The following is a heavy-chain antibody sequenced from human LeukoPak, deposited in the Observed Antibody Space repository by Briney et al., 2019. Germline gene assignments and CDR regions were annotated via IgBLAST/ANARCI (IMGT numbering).Heavy chain of an antibody. CDR2: IKQDGSEK. Sequence: PGGSLRLSCAASGFTFSSHWMSWVRQAPGKGLEWVANIKQDGSEKYYVDSVKGRFTISRDNAKNSLYLQMNSLRAEDTAVYYCARARGFVVVVAATYYFDYWGQGTLVTVSS. CDR1: GFTFSSHW. J-gene: IGHJ4*02. V-gene: IGHV3-7*01. D-gene: IGHD2-15*01. CDR3: ARARGFVVVVAATYYFDY.